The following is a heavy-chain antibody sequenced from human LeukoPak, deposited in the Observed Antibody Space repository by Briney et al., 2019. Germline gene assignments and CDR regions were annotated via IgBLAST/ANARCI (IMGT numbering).Heavy chain of an antibody. CDR2: IYYSGST. D-gene: IGHD5-12*01. J-gene: IGHJ5*02. CDR1: GGSISSSSYY. V-gene: IGHV4-39*02. Sequence: SETLSLTCTVSGGSISSSSYYWGWIRQPPGKGLEWIGSIYYSGSTYYNPSLKSRVTISVDTSKNQFSLKLSSVTAADTAVYYCARERLPESGYFDLWGQGTLVTVSS. CDR3: ARERLPESGYFDL.